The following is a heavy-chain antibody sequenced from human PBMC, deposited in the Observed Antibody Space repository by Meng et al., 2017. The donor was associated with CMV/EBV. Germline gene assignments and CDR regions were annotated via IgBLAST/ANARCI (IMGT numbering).Heavy chain of an antibody. CDR3: ARDSGSYRLGWFDP. J-gene: IGHJ5*02. V-gene: IGHV3-21*01. CDR1: GFTFSSYS. Sequence: SGFTFSSYSMNWVRQAPGKGLEWVSSISRSSSYIYYADSVKGRFTISRDNAKNSLYLQMNSLRAEDTAVYYCARDSGSYRLGWFDPWGQGTLVTVSS. D-gene: IGHD1-26*01. CDR2: ISRSSSYI.